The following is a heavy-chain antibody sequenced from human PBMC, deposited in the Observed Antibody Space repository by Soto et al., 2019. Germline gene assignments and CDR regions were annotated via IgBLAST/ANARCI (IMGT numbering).Heavy chain of an antibody. J-gene: IGHJ4*02. CDR2: ISYDGSNK. CDR1: GFTFSSYA. D-gene: IGHD3-22*01. V-gene: IGHV3-30-3*01. Sequence: GGSLRLSCAASGFTFSSYAMHWVRQAPGKGLEWVAVISYDGSNKYYADSVKGRFTISRDNSKNTLSLQMNSLRAEDTAVYYCARSRTYYYDSSGPYYFDYWGQGTLVTVSS. CDR3: ARSRTYYYDSSGPYYFDY.